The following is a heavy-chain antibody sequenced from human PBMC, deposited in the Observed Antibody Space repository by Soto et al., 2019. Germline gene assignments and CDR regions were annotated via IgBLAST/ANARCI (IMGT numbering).Heavy chain of an antibody. CDR2: ISYDGSNK. V-gene: IGHV3-30*18. CDR3: AKREVAAHGFDAFDI. Sequence: QVQLVESGGGVVQPGRSLRLSCAASGFTFSSYGMHWVRQAPGKGLEWVAVISYDGSNKYYADSVKGRFTISRDNSKNTLYLQINSQRAEDTAVYYCAKREVAAHGFDAFDIWGQGTMVTVSS. D-gene: IGHD2-15*01. CDR1: GFTFSSYG. J-gene: IGHJ3*02.